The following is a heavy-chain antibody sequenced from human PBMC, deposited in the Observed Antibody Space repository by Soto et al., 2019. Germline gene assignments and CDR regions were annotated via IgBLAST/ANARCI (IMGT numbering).Heavy chain of an antibody. Sequence: QVQLVQSGAEVRRPGSSVKVSCKASGDTFNTINWIRQAPGQGLEWMGRISPTLGIANYAQKFQERVQITADKSTSTVYMELSSLRSEDTAVHYYARSRGVASAPIDYWGQGTLVTVSS. J-gene: IGHJ4*02. CDR2: ISPTLGIA. CDR3: ARSRGVASAPIDY. V-gene: IGHV1-69*02. CDR1: GDTFNT. D-gene: IGHD2-15*01.